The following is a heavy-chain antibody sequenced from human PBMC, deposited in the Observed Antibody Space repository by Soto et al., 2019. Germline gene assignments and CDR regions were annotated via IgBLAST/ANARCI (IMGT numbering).Heavy chain of an antibody. Sequence: GGSLRLSCAASGFTFSSYAMSWVRQAPGKGLEWVSAISGSGGSTYYADSVKGRFTISRDNSKNTLYLQMNSLRAEDTAIYYCAKDKWELPTSQIDYWGQGTLVTVSS. CDR1: GFTFSSYA. J-gene: IGHJ4*02. V-gene: IGHV3-23*01. D-gene: IGHD1-26*01. CDR2: ISGSGGST. CDR3: AKDKWELPTSQIDY.